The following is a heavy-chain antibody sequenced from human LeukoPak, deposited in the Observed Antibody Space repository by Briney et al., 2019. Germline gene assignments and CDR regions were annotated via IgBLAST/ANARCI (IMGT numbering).Heavy chain of an antibody. CDR2: INHSGST. D-gene: IGHD2-2*01. V-gene: IGHV4-34*01. CDR1: GGSFSGYY. CDR3: ASLGRKSYCSSTSCYRYYYYYMDV. Sequence: SETLSLTCAVSGGSFSGYYWSWIRQPPGKGLEWIGEINHSGSTNYNPSPESRVTISVDTSKNQFYLKLSSVTAADTAVYYCASLGRKSYCSSTSCYRYYYYYMDVWGKGTTVTVSS. J-gene: IGHJ6*03.